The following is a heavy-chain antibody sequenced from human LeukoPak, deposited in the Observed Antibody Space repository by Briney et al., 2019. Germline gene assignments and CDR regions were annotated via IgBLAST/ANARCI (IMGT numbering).Heavy chain of an antibody. D-gene: IGHD2-2*01. J-gene: IGHJ4*02. CDR1: GYTFTSYD. CDR3: ARRYCSSTRCPYFDY. V-gene: IGHV1-8*01. CDR2: MNPNSGNT. Sequence: ASVKVSCKASGYTFTSYDINWVRQATGQGLEWMGWMNPNSGNTGYAQKFQGRVTMIRNTSISTAYMELSSLRSEDTAVYYCARRYCSSTRCPYFDYWGQGTLVTVSS.